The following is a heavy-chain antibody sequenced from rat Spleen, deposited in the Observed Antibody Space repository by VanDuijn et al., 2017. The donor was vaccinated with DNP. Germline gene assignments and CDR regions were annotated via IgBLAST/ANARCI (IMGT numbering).Heavy chain of an antibody. Sequence: EVQLVESGGGSVPPGGSLKVSCAASGFSFSDYYVAWVRLAPTKGLEWVAYIRYDGGTNFYGDSVKGRFTISRDYAKNTQYLQMDSLRSEDTATYYCVRHEDSSSHIYGFAYWGQGTLVTVSS. CDR3: VRHEDSSSHIYGFAY. CDR2: IRYDGGTN. J-gene: IGHJ3*01. V-gene: IGHV5-7*01. CDR1: GFSFSDYY. D-gene: IGHD1-2*01.